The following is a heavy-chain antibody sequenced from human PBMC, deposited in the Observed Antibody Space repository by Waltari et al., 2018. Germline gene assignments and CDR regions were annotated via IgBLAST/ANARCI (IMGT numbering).Heavy chain of an antibody. J-gene: IGHJ4*02. CDR2: INQDGSEK. Sequence: EEQLVESGGALVQPGGSLRSSCVASGLTFSSHWMMWVRQSPGKGLEWVANINQDGSEKYYMDSVKGRFTISRDNAKNSLYLQMNSVRADDTAVYYCTRGNWGDYWGQGTLVTVSS. CDR3: TRGNWGDY. CDR1: GLTFSSHW. D-gene: IGHD3-16*01. V-gene: IGHV3-7*01.